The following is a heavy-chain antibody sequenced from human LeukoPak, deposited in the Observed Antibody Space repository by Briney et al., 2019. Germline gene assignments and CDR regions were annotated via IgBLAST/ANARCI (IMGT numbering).Heavy chain of an antibody. CDR1: GFTFSNYW. V-gene: IGHV3-23*01. J-gene: IGHJ4*02. CDR2: ISGSGGST. D-gene: IGHD6-13*01. CDR3: AKSRAADTTLLFDY. Sequence: PGGSLRLSCAASGFTFSNYWMTWVRQAPGKGLEWVSAISGSGGSTYYADSVKGRFTISRDNSKNTLYLQMNSLRAEDTAVYYCAKSRAADTTLLFDYWGQGTLVTVSS.